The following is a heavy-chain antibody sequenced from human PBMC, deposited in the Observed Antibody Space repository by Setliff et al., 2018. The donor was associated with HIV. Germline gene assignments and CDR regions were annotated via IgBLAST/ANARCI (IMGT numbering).Heavy chain of an antibody. D-gene: IGHD4-17*01. J-gene: IGHJ3*02. V-gene: IGHV4-4*07. CDR2: IYTSEST. CDR3: ARDYGDYVFAFDI. Sequence: SETLSLTCTVSGGSISSYYYWSWIRQPAGKGLEWIGRIYTSESTNYNPSLKSRVTMSLDTSRNQFSLTLSSVTAADTAVYYGARDYGDYVFAFDIWGQGTMVTVSS. CDR1: GGSISSYYY.